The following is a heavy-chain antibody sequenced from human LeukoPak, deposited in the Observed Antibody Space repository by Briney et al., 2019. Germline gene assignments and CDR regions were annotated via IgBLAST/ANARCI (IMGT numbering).Heavy chain of an antibody. CDR3: ARDRPSFTIFGVVISNWFDP. CDR2: IKQDGSEK. D-gene: IGHD3-3*01. Sequence: GGSLRLSCAASGFTFSSYWMSWVRQAPGKGLEWVANIKQDGSEKYYVDSVKGRFTISRDNAKNSLYLQTNSLRAEDTAVYYCARDRPSFTIFGVVISNWFDPWGQGTLVTVSS. V-gene: IGHV3-7*01. CDR1: GFTFSSYW. J-gene: IGHJ5*02.